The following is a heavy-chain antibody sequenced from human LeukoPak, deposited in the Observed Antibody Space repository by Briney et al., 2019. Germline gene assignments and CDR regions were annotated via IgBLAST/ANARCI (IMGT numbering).Heavy chain of an antibody. J-gene: IGHJ3*02. Sequence: SETLSLTCTVSGGSISSSSYYWGWIRQPPGKGLEWIGSIYYSGSTYYNPSLKSRVTISVDTSKNQFSLKLSSVTAADTAVYYCARVSLRFLEWFTTERPDAFDIWGQGTMVTVSS. D-gene: IGHD3-3*01. CDR3: ARVSLRFLEWFTTERPDAFDI. CDR1: GGSISSSSYY. V-gene: IGHV4-39*07. CDR2: IYYSGST.